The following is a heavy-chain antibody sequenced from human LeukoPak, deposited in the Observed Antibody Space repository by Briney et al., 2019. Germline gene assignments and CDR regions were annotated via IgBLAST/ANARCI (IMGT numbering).Heavy chain of an antibody. CDR3: ARASDFWSGSEY. CDR2: IYYSGST. Sequence: SETLSLTCTVSGGSISSYYWGWIRQPPGKGLEWIGYIYYSGSTNYNPSLKSRVTISVDTSKNQFSLKLSSVTAADTAVYYCARASDFWSGSEYWGQGTLVTVSS. J-gene: IGHJ4*02. D-gene: IGHD3-3*01. V-gene: IGHV4-59*01. CDR1: GGSISSYY.